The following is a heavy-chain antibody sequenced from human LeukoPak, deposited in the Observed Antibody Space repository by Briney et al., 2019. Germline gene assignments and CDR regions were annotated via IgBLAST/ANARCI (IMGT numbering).Heavy chain of an antibody. CDR2: IYTSGST. Sequence: SETLSLTCTVSGGSISSYYWSWIRQPAGKGLEWIGRIYTSGSTNYNPSLKSRVTMSVDTSKNQFSLKLSSVTAADTAVYYCARGHRTPLSGSYAIYYYYYMDVWGKGTTVTISS. D-gene: IGHD1-26*01. V-gene: IGHV4-4*07. J-gene: IGHJ6*03. CDR1: GGSISSYY. CDR3: ARGHRTPLSGSYAIYYYYYMDV.